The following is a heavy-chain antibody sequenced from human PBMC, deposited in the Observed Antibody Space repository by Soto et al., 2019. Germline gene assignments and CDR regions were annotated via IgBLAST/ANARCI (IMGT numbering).Heavy chain of an antibody. CDR3: ARGNYYGSGSYTVDAFDI. J-gene: IGHJ3*02. Sequence: ASVKVSCKASGYTFTGYYMHWVRQAPGQGLEWMGWINPNSGGTNYAQKFQGWVTMTRDTSISTAYMELSRLRSDDTAVYYCARGNYYGSGSYTVDAFDIWGQGTMVTVSS. CDR1: GYTFTGYY. V-gene: IGHV1-2*04. D-gene: IGHD3-10*01. CDR2: INPNSGGT.